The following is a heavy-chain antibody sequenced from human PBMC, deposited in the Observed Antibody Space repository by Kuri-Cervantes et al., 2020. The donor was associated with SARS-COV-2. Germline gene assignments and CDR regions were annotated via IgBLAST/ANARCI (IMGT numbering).Heavy chain of an antibody. J-gene: IGHJ4*02. CDR2: ISYDGSNK. D-gene: IGHD6-6*01. CDR1: GFTFSSYG. Sequence: GGSLRLSCAASGFTFSSYGMHWVRQAPGKGLEWVAVISYDGSNKYYADSVKGRFTISRDNSKNTLYLQMNSLRAEDTAVYYCAKDRLLGYSSSSHFDYWGQGTLVTVSS. CDR3: AKDRLLGYSSSSHFDY. V-gene: IGHV3-30*18.